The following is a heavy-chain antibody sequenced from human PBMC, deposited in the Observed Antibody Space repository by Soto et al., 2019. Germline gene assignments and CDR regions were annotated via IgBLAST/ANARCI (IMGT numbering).Heavy chain of an antibody. V-gene: IGHV2-5*02. Sequence: QITLKESGPTLVKPTQTLTLTCTFSGFSLSTSGVGVGWIRQPPGKALEWLALIYCDDDKRYSPSLKSRLTITKDTSKTQVVLTMTNMDPVDTATYYCAHRLVEGDFWRNLNWFDPWGQGTLVTVSS. CDR1: GFSLSTSGVG. D-gene: IGHD3-3*01. J-gene: IGHJ5*02. CDR3: AHRLVEGDFWRNLNWFDP. CDR2: IYCDDDK.